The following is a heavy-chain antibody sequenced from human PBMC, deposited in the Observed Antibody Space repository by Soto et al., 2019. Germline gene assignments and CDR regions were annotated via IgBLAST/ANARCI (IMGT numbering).Heavy chain of an antibody. Sequence: QVQLVQSGAEVKKPGASVKVSCKASGFTFSASYIYWVRQAPGQGLEWIGWINPNSGGTNNAQKFQGRVTMTRDTSTSTVYMELSALIPDDTAVYYCARSLLDEYSSSWRSAYYGMDVWGQGTTVTVSS. CDR3: ARSLLDEYSSSWRSAYYGMDV. CDR1: GFTFSASY. J-gene: IGHJ6*02. D-gene: IGHD6-13*01. V-gene: IGHV1-2*02. CDR2: INPNSGGT.